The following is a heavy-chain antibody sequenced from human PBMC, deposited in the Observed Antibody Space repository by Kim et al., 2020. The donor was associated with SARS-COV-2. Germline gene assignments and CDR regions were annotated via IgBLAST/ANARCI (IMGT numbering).Heavy chain of an antibody. J-gene: IGHJ4*02. V-gene: IGHV5-51*01. Sequence: RYSPAFQGQVTIPADKSISTAYLQWSSLKASDTAMYYCARRLSSSGAVDYWGQGTLVTVSS. CDR3: ARRLSSSGAVDY. D-gene: IGHD6-19*01.